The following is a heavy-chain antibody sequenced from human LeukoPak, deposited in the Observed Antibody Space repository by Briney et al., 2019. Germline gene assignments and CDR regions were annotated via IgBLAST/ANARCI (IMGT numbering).Heavy chain of an antibody. CDR2: IYHSGDS. Sequence: SETLSLTCSVSGGSVSSGTYYWSWIRQPPGKGLEWIGYIYHSGDSYYNPSLKSRDSMSIDTSKNQFYLKLSSVTAADTAVYYCAPYYSPVNFAYWGQGTLVTVSS. D-gene: IGHD3-10*01. CDR1: GGSVSSGTYY. J-gene: IGHJ4*02. V-gene: IGHV4-61*01. CDR3: APYYSPVNFAY.